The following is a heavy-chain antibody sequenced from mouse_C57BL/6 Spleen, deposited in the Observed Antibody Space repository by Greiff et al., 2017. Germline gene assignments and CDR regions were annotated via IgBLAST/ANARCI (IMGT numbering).Heavy chain of an antibody. CDR1: GFSFNTYA. D-gene: IGHD1-1*01. Sequence: EVQLVESGGGLVQPKGSLKLSCAASGFSFNTYAMNWVRQAPGKGLEWVARIRSKSNNYATYYADSVKDRFTISRDDSESMLYLQMNNLKTEDTAMYYCVRHDYYGSHFDYWGQGTTLTVSS. J-gene: IGHJ2*01. CDR3: VRHDYYGSHFDY. CDR2: IRSKSNNYAT. V-gene: IGHV10-1*01.